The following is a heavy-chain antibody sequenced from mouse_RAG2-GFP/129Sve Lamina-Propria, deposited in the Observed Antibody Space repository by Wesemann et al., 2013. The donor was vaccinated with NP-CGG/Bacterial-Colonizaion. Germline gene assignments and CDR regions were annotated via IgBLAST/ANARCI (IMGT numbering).Heavy chain of an antibody. J-gene: IGHJ4*01. CDR2: NGAT. Sequence: NGATYYNEKFKGKATLTADKSSSTAYMELRSLTSEDSAVYFCARRDYGSDRAMDYWGQGTSVTVSS. V-gene: IGHV1-81*01. CDR3: ARRDYGSDRAMDY. D-gene: IGHD1-1*01.